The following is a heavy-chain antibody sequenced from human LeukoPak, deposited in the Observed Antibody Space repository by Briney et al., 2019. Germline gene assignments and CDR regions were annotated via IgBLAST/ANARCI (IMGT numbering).Heavy chain of an antibody. Sequence: TGGSLRLSCAASGFTFSSYGMSWVRQAPGKGLEWVSAISGSGGSTYYADSVKGRFTISRDNSKNTLYLQMNSLRAEDTAVYYCLTHPPGTGTTPVDPWGQGTLVTVSS. V-gene: IGHV3-23*01. CDR2: ISGSGGST. J-gene: IGHJ5*02. CDR3: LTHPPGTGTTPVDP. CDR1: GFTFSSYG. D-gene: IGHD1-1*01.